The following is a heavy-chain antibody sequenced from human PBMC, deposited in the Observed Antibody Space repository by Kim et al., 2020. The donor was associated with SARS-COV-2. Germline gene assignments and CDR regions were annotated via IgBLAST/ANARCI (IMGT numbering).Heavy chain of an antibody. CDR2: ISSSGSTI. CDR1: GFTFSSYE. Sequence: GGSLRLSCAASGFTFSSYEMNWVRQAPGKGLEWVSYISSSGSTIYYADSVTGQFSISRDNAKNSLYLHMNSLRAEDTAVYYCARDFGYSYGYSRLDYWG. J-gene: IGHJ4*01. V-gene: IGHV3-48*03. CDR3: ARDFGYSYGYSRLDY. D-gene: IGHD5-18*01.